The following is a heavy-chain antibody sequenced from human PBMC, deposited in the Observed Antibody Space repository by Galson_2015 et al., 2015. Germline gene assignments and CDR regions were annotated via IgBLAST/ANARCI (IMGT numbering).Heavy chain of an antibody. CDR1: GGTFSSYA. Sequence: SVKVSCKASGGTFSSYAISWVRQAPGQGLEWMGGIIPIFGTANYAQKFQGRVTITADESTSTAYMELSSLRSEDTAVYYCAREGALLRSTSCYGCYYYGMDVWGQGTTVTVSS. D-gene: IGHD2-2*01. J-gene: IGHJ6*02. V-gene: IGHV1-69*13. CDR2: IIPIFGTA. CDR3: AREGALLRSTSCYGCYYYGMDV.